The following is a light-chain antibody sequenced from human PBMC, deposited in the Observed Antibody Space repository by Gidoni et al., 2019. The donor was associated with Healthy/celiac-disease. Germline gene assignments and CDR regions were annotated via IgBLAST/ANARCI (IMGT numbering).Light chain of an antibody. CDR2: DDS. CDR1: NIGSKS. V-gene: IGLV3-21*02. Sequence: SYVLTQPPSVSVAPGQTARITCGGNNIGSKSVHCYQLKPGPAPVLVVYDDSDRPSGIPELFSGSNSGNTATLTISRGEAGDEADYYCQVWASSSDHYVFGTGTKVTVL. J-gene: IGLJ1*01. CDR3: QVWASSSDHYV.